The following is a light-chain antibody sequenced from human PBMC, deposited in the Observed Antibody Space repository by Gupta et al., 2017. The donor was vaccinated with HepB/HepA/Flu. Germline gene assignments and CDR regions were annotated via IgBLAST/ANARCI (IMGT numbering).Light chain of an antibody. CDR2: QDT. CDR1: KLGDKY. J-gene: IGLJ2*01. Sequence: SYELTQLPSVSVSPGQTASITCSGDKLGDKYTCWYQQKPGQSPVLVIYQDTKRPSGIPERFSGSNSGNTATLTISGTQAMDEADYYCQAWDRSTYVVFGGGTKLTVL. CDR3: QAWDRSTYVV. V-gene: IGLV3-1*01.